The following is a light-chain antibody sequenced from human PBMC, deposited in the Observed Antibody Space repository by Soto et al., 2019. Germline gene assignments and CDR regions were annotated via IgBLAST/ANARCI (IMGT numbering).Light chain of an antibody. CDR2: KAS. Sequence: DLQMTQSPSTLSASVGDRVTITCRASQSVSNWLAWYQQKPGKAPKLLIYKASTLESGVPSSFSGSGSGTEFTLTISSLQPDDVATYYCQQYNTYPWTFGQGTKVEIK. V-gene: IGKV1-5*03. CDR1: QSVSNW. CDR3: QQYNTYPWT. J-gene: IGKJ1*01.